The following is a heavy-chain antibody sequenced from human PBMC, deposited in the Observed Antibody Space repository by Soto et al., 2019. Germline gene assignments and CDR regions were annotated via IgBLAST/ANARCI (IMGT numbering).Heavy chain of an antibody. V-gene: IGHV3-33*06. CDR2: IWHDGSNK. J-gene: IGHJ4*02. CDR3: AKDPLSSGWYTRLDY. D-gene: IGHD6-19*01. CDR1: GFTFSGYG. Sequence: QVQLVESGGGVVQPGRSLRLSCAASGFTFSGYGMHWVRQAPGKGLEWVAAIWHDGSNKYYADSVKGRFTISRDNSKNTLYLQMNRLRAEDTAVYSCAKDPLSSGWYTRLDYWGQGTLVTVSS.